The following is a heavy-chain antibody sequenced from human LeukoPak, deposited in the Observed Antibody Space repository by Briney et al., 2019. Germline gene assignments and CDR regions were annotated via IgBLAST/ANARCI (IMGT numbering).Heavy chain of an antibody. CDR2: INHSGST. V-gene: IGHV4-34*01. D-gene: IGHD2-21*02. Sequence: PSETLSLTCAVYGGSFSGYYWSWIRQPPGKGLEWIGEINHSGSTNYNPSLKSRVTISVDTSKYQFSLKLSSVTAADTAVYYCASPPVVVTAIPNWGQGTLVTVSS. CDR3: ASPPVVVTAIPN. CDR1: GGSFSGYY. J-gene: IGHJ4*02.